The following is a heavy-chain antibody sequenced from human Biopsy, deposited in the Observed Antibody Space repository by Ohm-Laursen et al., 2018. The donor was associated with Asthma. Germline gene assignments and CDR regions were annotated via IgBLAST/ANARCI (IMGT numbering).Heavy chain of an antibody. J-gene: IGHJ4*02. CDR1: GFSFSDYY. D-gene: IGHD3-3*01. V-gene: IGHV3-11*04. Sequence: SLRLSCTASGFSFSDYYMTWMRQAPGKGLEWVSSISSSGSTKYPAESVQGRFTISRDNTQKSLFLQMNSLRPDDTAVYYCARDVMEWYLPAFDFWGQGTLVTVSS. CDR3: ARDVMEWYLPAFDF. CDR2: ISSSGSTK.